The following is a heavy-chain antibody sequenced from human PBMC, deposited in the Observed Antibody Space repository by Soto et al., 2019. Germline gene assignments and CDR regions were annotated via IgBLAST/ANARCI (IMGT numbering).Heavy chain of an antibody. V-gene: IGHV1-3*01. CDR1: GYTFTSYA. CDR2: INAGNGNT. CDR3: ARDPSYFGSGSYFPDRFDY. D-gene: IGHD3-10*01. Sequence: GASVKVSCTASGYTFTSYAMHWVRQAPGQRLEWMGWINAGNGNTKYSQKFQGRVTFTRDTSASTAYMELSSLRSEDTAVYYCARDPSYFGSGSYFPDRFDYWGQGTLVTVSS. J-gene: IGHJ4*02.